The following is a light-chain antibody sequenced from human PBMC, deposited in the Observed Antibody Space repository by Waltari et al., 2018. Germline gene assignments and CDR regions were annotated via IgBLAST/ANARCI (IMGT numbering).Light chain of an antibody. J-gene: IGKJ2*01. Sequence: DIQMTQSPSSLSASVGDRVTITCRASRAITNYVNWYQQRPGLAPKLLIYAASTLQGGVPTRFSGSGSGTDFTLTISSLQIEDFATYYCQQSHSAPRTFGQGTKLEIK. V-gene: IGKV1-39*01. CDR2: AAS. CDR1: RAITNY. CDR3: QQSHSAPRT.